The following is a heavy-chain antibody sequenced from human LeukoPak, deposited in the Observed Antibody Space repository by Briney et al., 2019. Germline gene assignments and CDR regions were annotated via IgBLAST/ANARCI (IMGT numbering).Heavy chain of an antibody. CDR3: ARRGSGSSYYYGMDV. Sequence: SETLSLTCAVYGGSFSGYYWSWIRQPPGKGLEWVGEINHSGSTNYNPSLKSRVTISVDTSKNQFSLKLSSVTAADTAVYYCARRGSGSSYYYGMDVWGKGTTVTVSS. J-gene: IGHJ6*04. CDR1: GGSFSGYY. V-gene: IGHV4-34*01. CDR2: INHSGST. D-gene: IGHD3-10*01.